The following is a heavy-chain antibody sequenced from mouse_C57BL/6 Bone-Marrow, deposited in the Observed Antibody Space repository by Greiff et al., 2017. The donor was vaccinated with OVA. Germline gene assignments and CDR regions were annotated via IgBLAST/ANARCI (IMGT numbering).Heavy chain of an antibody. D-gene: IGHD4-1*01. CDR3: ARHSLTGPMDY. J-gene: IGHJ4*01. CDR2: ISSGGSYT. CDR1: GFTFSSYG. Sequence: EVKLVESGGDLVKPGGSLKLSCAASGFTFSSYGMSWVRQTPDKRLEWVATISSGGSYTYYPDSVKGRFTISRDNAKNTLYLQMSSLKSEDTAMYYCARHSLTGPMDYWGQGTSVTVSS. V-gene: IGHV5-6*01.